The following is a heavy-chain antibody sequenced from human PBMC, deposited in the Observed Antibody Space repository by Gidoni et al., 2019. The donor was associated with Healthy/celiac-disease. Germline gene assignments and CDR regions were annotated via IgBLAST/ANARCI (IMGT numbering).Heavy chain of an antibody. CDR1: GFTFSSYW. CDR3: ARDLIAARQGGVDY. J-gene: IGHJ4*02. V-gene: IGHV3-7*03. Sequence: EVQLVESGGGLVQPGGSLRLSCAASGFTFSSYWMSWVRQAPGKGLGWVANIKQDGSEKYYVDSVKGRFTISRDNAKNSLYLQMNSLRAEDTAVYYCARDLIAARQGGVDYWGQGTLVTVSS. D-gene: IGHD6-6*01. CDR2: IKQDGSEK.